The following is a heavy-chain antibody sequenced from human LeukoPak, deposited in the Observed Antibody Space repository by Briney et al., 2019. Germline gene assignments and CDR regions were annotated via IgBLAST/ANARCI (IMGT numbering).Heavy chain of an antibody. CDR3: AAERYCGSTSCYVYYYYGMDV. CDR1: GGTFSSYA. CDR2: IIPIFGTA. Sequence: SVKVSCKASGGTFSSYAISWVRQAPGQGLEWMGGIIPIFGTANYAQKFQGRVTITADKSTSTAYMELSSLRSEDTAVYYCAAERYCGSTSCYVYYYYGMDVWGKGTTVTVSS. V-gene: IGHV1-69*06. J-gene: IGHJ6*04. D-gene: IGHD2-2*01.